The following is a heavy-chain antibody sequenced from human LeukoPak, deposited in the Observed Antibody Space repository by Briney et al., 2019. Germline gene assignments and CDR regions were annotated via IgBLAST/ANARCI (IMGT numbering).Heavy chain of an antibody. CDR3: ARSVVATTYFDY. Sequence: SETLSLTCAVYGGSFSGYYWSWIRQPPGKWLEWIGEINHSGSTNYNPSLKSRVTISVDTSKNQFSLKLSSVTAADTAVYYCARSVVATTYFDYWGQGTLVTVSS. CDR1: GGSFSGYY. J-gene: IGHJ4*02. D-gene: IGHD5-12*01. V-gene: IGHV4-34*01. CDR2: INHSGST.